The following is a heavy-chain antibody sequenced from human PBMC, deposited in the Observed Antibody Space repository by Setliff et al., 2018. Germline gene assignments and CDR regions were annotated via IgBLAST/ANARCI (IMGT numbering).Heavy chain of an antibody. CDR3: ARGPSNYDLLTGCDC. D-gene: IGHD3-9*01. CDR2: ISAYNGNT. J-gene: IGHJ4*02. Sequence: ASVKVSCKASGDTSTTYAIHWVRQAPGQGLEWMGWISAYNGNTNYAQKLQGRVTMTRDTSITAAYMELSRLRSDDSAVYYCARGPSNYDLLTGCDCWGQGTLVTVSS. CDR1: GDTSTTYA. V-gene: IGHV1-18*01.